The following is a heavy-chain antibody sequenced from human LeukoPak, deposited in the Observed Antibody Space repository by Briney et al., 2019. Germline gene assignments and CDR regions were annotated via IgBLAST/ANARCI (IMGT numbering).Heavy chain of an antibody. D-gene: IGHD3-10*01. V-gene: IGHV5-51*01. J-gene: IGHJ4*02. CDR1: GYSFTNYW. CDR3: AASTYGSGSYVGFDS. CDR2: IYPGDSDT. Sequence: GESLKISCKGSGYSFTNYWIGWVRQMPGKGLEWMGIIYPGDSDTRYSPSFQGQVTISADKSISTTYLQWRSLKASDTAMYYCAASTYGSGSYVGFDSWGQGTPVTVSS.